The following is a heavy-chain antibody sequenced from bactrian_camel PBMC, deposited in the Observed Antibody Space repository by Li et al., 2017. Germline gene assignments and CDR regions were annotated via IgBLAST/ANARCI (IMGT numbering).Heavy chain of an antibody. D-gene: IGHD8*01. CDR3: AADSGGWCAGGVADFRL. Sequence: VQLVESGGGTAQAGRSLRLSCADSGYTYNSYCMGWFRQAPGKEREGVARINNFGITTYADSVKGRFSISRDNAKNTLYLQMNSLNPEDTARYYCAADSGGWCAGGVADFRLRGQGTQVTVS. CDR2: INNFGIT. J-gene: IGHJ6*01. V-gene: IGHV3S57*01. CDR1: GYTYNSYC.